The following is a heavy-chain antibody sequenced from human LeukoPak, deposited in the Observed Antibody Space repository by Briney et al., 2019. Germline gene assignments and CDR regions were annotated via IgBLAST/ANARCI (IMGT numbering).Heavy chain of an antibody. J-gene: IGHJ6*02. CDR2: MNPNSGNT. D-gene: IGHD2-2*01. CDR3: ARYDLGCCSSTSCSSDGMDV. Sequence: ASVKVSCKASGYTFTSYDINWVRQATGQGLEWMGWMNPNSGNTGYAQKFQGRVTMTRNTSISTAYMELSSLRSEDTAVYYCARYDLGCCSSTSCSSDGMDVWGQGTTVTVSS. V-gene: IGHV1-8*01. CDR1: GYTFTSYD.